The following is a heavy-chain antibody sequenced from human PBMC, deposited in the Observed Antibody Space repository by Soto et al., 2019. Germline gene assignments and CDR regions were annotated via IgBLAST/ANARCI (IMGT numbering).Heavy chain of an antibody. V-gene: IGHV3-48*02. CDR2: ITGDSSTI. CDR1: GFAFSTYS. J-gene: IGHJ6*02. Sequence: HPGGSLRLSCAASGFAFSTYSINWVHQAPGKGLEWFSYITGDSSTISYADSVKGRFTVSRDNAKNSLYLQMNSLRDEDTAVYYCARVGRGVYGMDVWGQGTSVTVSS. CDR3: ARVGRGVYGMDV. D-gene: IGHD2-8*01.